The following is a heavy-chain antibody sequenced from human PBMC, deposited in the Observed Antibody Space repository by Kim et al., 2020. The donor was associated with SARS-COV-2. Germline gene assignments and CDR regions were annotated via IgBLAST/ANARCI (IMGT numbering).Heavy chain of an antibody. V-gene: IGHV3-7*01. J-gene: IGHJ4*02. CDR1: GFTFGNYY. CDR2: INQDGSEK. Sequence: GGSLRLSCAASGFTFGNYYMTWVRQAPGKGLDWVANINQDGSEKYYVDSVKGRFTISRDNAKKSLYLQMNSLRADDTAVYYCAKDPGFGELRDWGQGTLVTVSS. CDR3: AKDPGFGELRD. D-gene: IGHD3-10*01.